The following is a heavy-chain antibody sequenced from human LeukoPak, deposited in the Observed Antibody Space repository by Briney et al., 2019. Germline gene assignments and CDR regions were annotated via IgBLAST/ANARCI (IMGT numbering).Heavy chain of an antibody. V-gene: IGHV1-69*05. Sequence: SVKVSCKASEGTFSSYAISWVRQAPGQGLEWMGGIIPIFGTANYAQKFQGRDTITTDESTSTAYMELSSLRSEDTAVYDCAASRGYSYGYEEEGGAFDIWGQGTMVTVSS. CDR1: EGTFSSYA. CDR3: AASRGYSYGYEEEGGAFDI. CDR2: IIPIFGTA. D-gene: IGHD5-18*01. J-gene: IGHJ3*02.